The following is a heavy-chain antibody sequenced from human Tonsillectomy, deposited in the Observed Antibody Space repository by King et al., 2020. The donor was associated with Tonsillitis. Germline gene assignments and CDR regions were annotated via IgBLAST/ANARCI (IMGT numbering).Heavy chain of an antibody. V-gene: IGHV4-30-2*01. CDR1: GGSISSGGYS. J-gene: IGHJ3*02. CDR2: IYQGGTT. D-gene: IGHD5-24*01. CDR3: ARGRLQPLSGTFDI. Sequence: LQLQESGSGLVKPSQTLSLTCVVSGGSISSGGYSWSWIRQPPGKGLEWIGYIYQGGTTYYNPSLKSRVTISVDRSKNHFSLNLTSVTAADTAVYYCARGRLQPLSGTFDIWGQGTMVTVSS.